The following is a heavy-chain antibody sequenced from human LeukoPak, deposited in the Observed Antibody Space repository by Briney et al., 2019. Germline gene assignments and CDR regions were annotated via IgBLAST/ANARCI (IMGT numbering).Heavy chain of an antibody. CDR2: IYHSGST. CDR1: GYSISSGYY. J-gene: IGHJ4*02. D-gene: IGHD3-9*01. Sequence: SETLSLTCTVSGYSISSGYYWGWIRQPPGKGLEWIGSIYHSGSTYYNPSLKSRVTISVDTSKNQFSLKLSSVTAADTAVYYCAREGGLRYFDWLFDYFDYWGQGTLVTVSS. CDR3: AREGGLRYFDWLFDYFDY. V-gene: IGHV4-38-2*02.